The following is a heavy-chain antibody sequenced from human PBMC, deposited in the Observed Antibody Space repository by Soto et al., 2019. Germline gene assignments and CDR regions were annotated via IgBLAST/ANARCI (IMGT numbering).Heavy chain of an antibody. CDR1: GYTFTNFD. D-gene: IGHD2-8*02. Sequence: QAQLEQSGSEVREPGASVKVSCKASGYTFTNFDVIWVRQATGQGLEWMGWMNPKSGNTGFEQQFQDRVTGTTDISTATAYLEVRGLRSEDTAVYYCARGGYCTRGGCSGAGQSFYYMEVWCKGTAIIVSS. CDR2: MNPKSGNT. J-gene: IGHJ6*03. CDR3: ARGGYCTRGGCSGAGQSFYYMEV. V-gene: IGHV1-8*01.